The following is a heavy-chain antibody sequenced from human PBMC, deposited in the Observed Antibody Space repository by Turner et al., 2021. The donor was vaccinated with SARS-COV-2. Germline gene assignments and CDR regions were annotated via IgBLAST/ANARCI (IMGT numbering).Heavy chain of an antibody. J-gene: IGHJ5*02. V-gene: IGHV4-39*01. D-gene: IGHD3-3*01. CDR2: MYYSGST. CDR1: GCSISSSRYY. Sequence: QLQLQESGPGLVKPSETLSLPCTVSGCSISSSRYYWGWIRQPPGKGLEWIGSMYYSGSTYYNPSLKSRVTISVDTSKNQFSLKLSSVTAADTAVYYCARLDYDFWSGYYTGWFDPWGQGTLVTVSS. CDR3: ARLDYDFWSGYYTGWFDP.